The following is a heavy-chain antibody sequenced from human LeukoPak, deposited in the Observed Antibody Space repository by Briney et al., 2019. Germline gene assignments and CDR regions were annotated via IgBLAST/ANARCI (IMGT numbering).Heavy chain of an antibody. D-gene: IGHD6-6*01. CDR3: AREYSSSSFSYYYYMDV. CDR1: GFTFSSYS. CDR2: ISSSSSTI. J-gene: IGHJ6*03. Sequence: GGSLRLSCAAPGFTFSSYSMNWVRQAPGKGLEWVSYISSSSSTIYYADSVKGRFTISRDNAKNSLYLQMNSLRAEDTAVYYCAREYSSSSFSYYYYMDVWGKGTTVTVSS. V-gene: IGHV3-48*01.